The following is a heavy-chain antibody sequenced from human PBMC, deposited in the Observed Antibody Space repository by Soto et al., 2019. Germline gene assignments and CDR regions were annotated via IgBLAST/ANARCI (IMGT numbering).Heavy chain of an antibody. J-gene: IGHJ4*02. D-gene: IGHD6-6*01. Sequence: GGSLRLSCAASGFTFSSYEMNWVRQAPGKGLEWVSYISSSGSTIYYADSVKGRFTISRDNAKNSLYLQMNSLRAEDTAVYYCARLPRAARSSFDYWGQGTLVTVPS. CDR1: GFTFSSYE. CDR2: ISSSGSTI. CDR3: ARLPRAARSSFDY. V-gene: IGHV3-48*03.